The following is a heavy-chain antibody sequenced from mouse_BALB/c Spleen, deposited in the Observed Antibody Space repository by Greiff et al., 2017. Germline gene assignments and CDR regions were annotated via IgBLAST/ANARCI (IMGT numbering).Heavy chain of an antibody. D-gene: IGHD6-1*01. CDR2: INPYYGST. J-gene: IGHJ2*01. CDR3: ARGSSYYFDY. V-gene: IGHV1-39*01. Sequence: VHVKQTGPELVKPGASVKISFKASGYSFTDYIMLWVKQSHGKSLEWIGNINPYYGSTSYNLKFKGKATLTVDKSSSTAYMQLNSLTSEDSAVYYCARGSSYYFDYWGQGTTLTVSS. CDR1: GYSFTDYI.